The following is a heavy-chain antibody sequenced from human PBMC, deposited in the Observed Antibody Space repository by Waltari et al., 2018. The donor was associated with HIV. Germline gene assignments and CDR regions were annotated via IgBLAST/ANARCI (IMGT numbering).Heavy chain of an antibody. Sequence: EVQLVESGGGLVQPGGSLRLSCAASGFTVSSNYMSWVRQAPGKGLEWVIVIYSGGSTYYADSVKVRFTISRNKSKNTLYLQMNSLRAEDTAVYYCASIAYCGGDCYPRGMDVWGQGTTVTVSS. CDR1: GFTVSSNY. CDR2: IYSGGST. J-gene: IGHJ6*02. D-gene: IGHD2-21*02. V-gene: IGHV3-66*01. CDR3: ASIAYCGGDCYPRGMDV.